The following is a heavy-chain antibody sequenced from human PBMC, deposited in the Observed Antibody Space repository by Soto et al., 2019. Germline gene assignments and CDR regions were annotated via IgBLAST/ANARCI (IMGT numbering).Heavy chain of an antibody. CDR1: GYTFTSYG. Sequence: QVQLVQSGAEVKKPGASVKVSCKASGYTFTSYGISWVRQAPGQGLEWMGWISAYNGNTNYAQKLQGRVTMTTATSTSTGYMELRSLRSDDTDVYYCARDRGAYVMDGWGQGTTVTVSS. CDR3: ARDRGAYVMDG. J-gene: IGHJ6*02. V-gene: IGHV1-18*01. CDR2: ISAYNGNT.